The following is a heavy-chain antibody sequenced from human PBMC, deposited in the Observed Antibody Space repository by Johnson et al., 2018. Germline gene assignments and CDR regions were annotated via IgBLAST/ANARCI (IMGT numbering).Heavy chain of an antibody. CDR3: ARVVHSSPSPELRFDY. D-gene: IGHD1-1*01. CDR1: GGSISSSY. J-gene: IGHJ4*02. Sequence: QVQLQESGPRLVKPWDTLSLTCTVSGGSISSSYWSWIRQSPEKGLECIGYISYSETTNYNPSLRSRVTISVDTSTNSLSLRLRSVTAADTAVYYCARVVHSSPSPELRFDYWGQGSLVTVSS. V-gene: IGHV4-59*07. CDR2: ISYSETT.